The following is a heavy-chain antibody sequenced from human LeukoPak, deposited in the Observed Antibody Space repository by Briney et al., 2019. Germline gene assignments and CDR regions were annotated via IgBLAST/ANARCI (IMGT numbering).Heavy chain of an antibody. CDR1: GGSFSGYY. CDR2: INHSGST. Sequence: SETLSLTCAVYGGSFSGYYWSWIRQPPGKGLGWIGEINHSGSTNYNPSLKSRVTISVDTSKNQFSLKLSSVTAADTAVYYCAREGPLYCSSTSCYTSEVDYWGQGTLVTVSS. D-gene: IGHD2-2*02. CDR3: AREGPLYCSSTSCYTSEVDY. V-gene: IGHV4-34*01. J-gene: IGHJ4*02.